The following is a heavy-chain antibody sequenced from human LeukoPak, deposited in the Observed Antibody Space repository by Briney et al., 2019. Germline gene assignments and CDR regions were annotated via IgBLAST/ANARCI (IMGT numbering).Heavy chain of an antibody. V-gene: IGHV3-33*01. Sequence: PGGSLRLSCAASGFVFNNYGMHWVRQAPGKGLEWVAVIWTDGSKKSYADSVKGRFTFTRDNSKNTLYLQMNSLRAEDTAVYYCARDRPYYDFWSGYYSSYYYGMDVWGQGTTVTVSS. J-gene: IGHJ6*02. D-gene: IGHD3-3*01. CDR3: ARDRPYYDFWSGYYSSYYYGMDV. CDR2: IWTDGSKK. CDR1: GFVFNNYG.